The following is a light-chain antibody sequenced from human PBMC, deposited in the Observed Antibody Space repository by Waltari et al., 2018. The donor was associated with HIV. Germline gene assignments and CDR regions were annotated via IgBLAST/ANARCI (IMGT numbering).Light chain of an antibody. Sequence: SYELTQPPSVSVSPGQAARITCSGDALAKKYAYWYQQKSGQAPVLVIYEDDNRPSGIPGGFSASTSGTMSTLTISGDQVEDEGDYYCYSTDSSGYHKVFGGGTKLTVL. J-gene: IGLJ2*01. CDR3: YSTDSSGYHKV. CDR2: EDD. V-gene: IGLV3-10*01. CDR1: ALAKKY.